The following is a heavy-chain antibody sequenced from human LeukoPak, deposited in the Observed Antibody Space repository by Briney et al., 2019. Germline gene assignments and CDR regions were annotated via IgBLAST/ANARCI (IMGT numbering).Heavy chain of an antibody. Sequence: PSETLSLTCAVYGGSFSGYYWSWIRQPPGKGLEWIGEINHSGSTDYNPSLKNRVTISVDTSKNQFSLRLSSVTAADTAVYYCASYGIRGDYWGQGTLVTVSS. CDR3: ASYGIRGDY. CDR1: GGSFSGYY. CDR2: INHSGST. V-gene: IGHV4-34*01. J-gene: IGHJ4*02. D-gene: IGHD1-26*01.